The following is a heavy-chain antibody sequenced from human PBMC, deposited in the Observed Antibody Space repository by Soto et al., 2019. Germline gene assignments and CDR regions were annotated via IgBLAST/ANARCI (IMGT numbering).Heavy chain of an antibody. V-gene: IGHV3-21*01. Sequence: EVQLVESGGGLVKPGGSLRLSCAASGFTFSSYSMNWVRQAPGKGLEWVSSISSSSSYIYYADSVKGRFTISRDNAKNSLYLQMNSLRAEDTAVYYCARVGDIVVVPAAVYYYGIDVWGQGTTVTVSS. J-gene: IGHJ6*02. CDR2: ISSSSSYI. D-gene: IGHD2-2*01. CDR1: GFTFSSYS. CDR3: ARVGDIVVVPAAVYYYGIDV.